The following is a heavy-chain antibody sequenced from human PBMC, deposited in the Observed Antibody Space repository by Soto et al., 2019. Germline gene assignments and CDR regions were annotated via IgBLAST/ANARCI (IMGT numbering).Heavy chain of an antibody. J-gene: IGHJ4*02. V-gene: IGHV4-34*01. D-gene: IGHD6-25*01. CDR3: ARGWGIAAAGRTFAY. CDR1: GGSFSGYY. CDR2: INHSGST. Sequence: SEALSLTCAVYGGSFSGYYWSWIRQPPGKGLEWIGEINHSGSTNYNPSLKSRVTISVDTSKNQFSLKLSSVTAADTAVYYCARGWGIAAAGRTFAYWGQGTLVTRLL.